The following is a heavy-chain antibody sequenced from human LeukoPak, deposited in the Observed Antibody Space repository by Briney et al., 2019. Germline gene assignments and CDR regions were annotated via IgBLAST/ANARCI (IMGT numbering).Heavy chain of an antibody. D-gene: IGHD3-3*02. CDR1: GFTFSSYS. J-gene: IGHJ4*02. V-gene: IGHV3-48*01. CDR2: ISGSSGSAI. Sequence: GGSLRLSCAASGFTFSSYSMNWVRQAPGKGLEWVSYISGSSGSAIHYADSVKGRFTISRDNAKNSLYLQMNSLRSEDTAVYYCXRXXXXKLDDXWGQGTLVTVSS. CDR3: XRXXXXKLDDX.